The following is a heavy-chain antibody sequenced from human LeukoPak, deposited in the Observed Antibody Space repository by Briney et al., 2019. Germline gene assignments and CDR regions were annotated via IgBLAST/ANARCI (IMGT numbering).Heavy chain of an antibody. V-gene: IGHV3-7*03. CDR2: VKQDGSEK. CDR3: AKGANWNFRTADRLDP. CDR1: GFTFTTYW. Sequence: GGSLRLSCVGSGFTFTTYWMSWVRQAPGKGLEWVANVKQDGSEKYYVDSVKGRFTISRDNAKNSLYLQMNSLRAEDTALYYCAKGANWNFRTADRLDPWGQGTLVTVSS. J-gene: IGHJ5*02. D-gene: IGHD1-1*01.